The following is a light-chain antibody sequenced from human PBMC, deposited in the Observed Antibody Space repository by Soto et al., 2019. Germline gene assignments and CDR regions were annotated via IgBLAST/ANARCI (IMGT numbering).Light chain of an antibody. V-gene: IGLV2-14*01. Sequence: QSALTQPASVSGSPGQSITISCTGTSSDVGGYNYVSWYQQHPGKAPKLMIYDVSNRPSGVSNRFSGSKSGNTASLTISGLQAEDEADYYCISYTSSSTLVVFCGGTKLTVL. CDR1: SSDVGGYNY. CDR3: ISYTSSSTLVV. CDR2: DVS. J-gene: IGLJ2*01.